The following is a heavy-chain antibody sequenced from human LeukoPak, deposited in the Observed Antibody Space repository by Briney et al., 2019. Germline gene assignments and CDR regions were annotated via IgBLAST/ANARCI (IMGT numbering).Heavy chain of an antibody. D-gene: IGHD5-12*01. V-gene: IGHV3-7*04. CDR2: IEEEGRQI. J-gene: IGHJ4*02. Sequence: SGGSLRLSCAASGFTFSNHWMNWVRQAPGKGLEWVANIEEEGRQIYYVDSVKGRFTISRDNAKNSVFLQMNSLRAEDTAVFYCARDGTYTDYDPDFDIWGQGTLVTVSS. CDR1: GFTFSNHW. CDR3: ARDGTYTDYDPDFDI.